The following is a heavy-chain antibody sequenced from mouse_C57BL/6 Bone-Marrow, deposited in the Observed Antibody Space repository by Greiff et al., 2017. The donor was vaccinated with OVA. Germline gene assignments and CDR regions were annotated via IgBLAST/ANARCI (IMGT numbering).Heavy chain of an antibody. CDR1: GFTFSDYY. J-gene: IGHJ3*01. CDR2: ISNGGGST. D-gene: IGHD1-1*01. V-gene: IGHV5-12*01. Sequence: LKESGGGLVQPGGSLKLSCAASGFTFSDYYMYWVRQTPEKRLEWVAYISNGGGSTYYPDTVKGRFTISRDNAKNTLYLQMSRLKSEDTAMYYCARPYYYGSRRAYWGQGTLVTVSA. CDR3: ARPYYYGSRRAY.